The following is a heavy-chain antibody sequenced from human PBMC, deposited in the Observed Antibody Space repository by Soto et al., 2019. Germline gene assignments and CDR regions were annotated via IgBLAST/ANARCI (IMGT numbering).Heavy chain of an antibody. D-gene: IGHD6-19*01. J-gene: IGHJ4*02. CDR2: IYYSGSS. CDR3: ARGSSGWSSIRLDD. CDR1: SGSITSVNSY. Sequence: SETLSLTGTVSSGSITSVNSYWSWIRQFPGKGLEWIGYIYYSGSSYYNPSLKGRVTISEDTSKKQFSLKLNSVTAADTAVYYCARGSSGWSSIRLDDWGQGTLVTVSS. V-gene: IGHV4-31*03.